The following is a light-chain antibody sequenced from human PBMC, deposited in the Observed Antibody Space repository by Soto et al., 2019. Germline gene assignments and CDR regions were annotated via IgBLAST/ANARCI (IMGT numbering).Light chain of an antibody. V-gene: IGKV1-9*01. CDR3: QQLHNYPLT. CDR2: TAS. J-gene: IGKJ4*01. Sequence: TQLTQSPSSLSASVGDRVTITCRASQGISSALAWYQQKPGIAPKLLIYTASTLQSGVPSRFSGSGSGTDFTLTISSLQPEDFATYYCQQLHNYPLTFGGGTKVEIK. CDR1: QGISSA.